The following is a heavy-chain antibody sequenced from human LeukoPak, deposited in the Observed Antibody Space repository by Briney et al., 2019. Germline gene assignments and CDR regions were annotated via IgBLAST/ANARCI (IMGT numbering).Heavy chain of an antibody. V-gene: IGHV1-69*13. Sequence: GASVKVSCKASGYTFTGYYMHWVRQAPGQGLEWMGGIIPIFGTANYAQKFQGRVTITADESTSTAYMELSSLRSEDTAVYYCAREEREYCGGDCNDAFDIWGQGTMVTVSS. CDR3: AREEREYCGGDCNDAFDI. CDR2: IIPIFGTA. CDR1: GYTFTGYY. D-gene: IGHD2-21*02. J-gene: IGHJ3*02.